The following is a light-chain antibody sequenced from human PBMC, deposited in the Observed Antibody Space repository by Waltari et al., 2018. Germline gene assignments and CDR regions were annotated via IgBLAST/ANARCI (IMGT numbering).Light chain of an antibody. J-gene: IGLJ3*02. Sequence: QSALTQPRSVSGSPGPSVPISCTGTSSDVGGYNYVSWYQQHPGKAPKLVIYEVSKRPSGVPDRFSGSKSANTASLTISGLQAEDEADYYCCSYAGSYTLEVFGGGTKLTVL. V-gene: IGLV2-11*01. CDR1: SSDVGGYNY. CDR3: CSYAGSYTLEV. CDR2: EVS.